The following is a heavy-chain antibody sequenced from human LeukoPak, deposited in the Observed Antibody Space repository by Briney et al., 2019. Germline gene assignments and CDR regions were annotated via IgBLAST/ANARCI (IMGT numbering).Heavy chain of an antibody. CDR1: RFTFSSYA. D-gene: IGHD6-13*01. Sequence: PGGSLRLSCAASRFTFSSYAMSWVRQAPGRGLEWDSSIRGSGGSTYYADSVKGRFTISRDNSKNTLYLQMNSLRAEDTAVYYCAKDIAADGASYFDYWGQGTLVTVSS. V-gene: IGHV3-23*01. J-gene: IGHJ4*02. CDR2: IRGSGGST. CDR3: AKDIAADGASYFDY.